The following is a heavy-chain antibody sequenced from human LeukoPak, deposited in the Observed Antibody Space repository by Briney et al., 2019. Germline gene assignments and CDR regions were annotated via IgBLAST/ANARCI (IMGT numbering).Heavy chain of an antibody. V-gene: IGHV1-18*01. CDR3: ARVWYSGYDEYFDY. D-gene: IGHD5-12*01. J-gene: IGHJ4*02. CDR2: IIAYNGNT. Sequence: ASVKVSSKASGYTFTSYGISWVRHAPGQGLEWMEWIIAYNGNTNYAQKLQGRVTMTTDTSTSTAYMELRSLRSDDTAVYYCARVWYSGYDEYFDYWGQGTLVTVS. CDR1: GYTFTSYG.